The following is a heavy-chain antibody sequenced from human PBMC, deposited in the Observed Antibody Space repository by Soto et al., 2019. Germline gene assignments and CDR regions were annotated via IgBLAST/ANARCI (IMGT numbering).Heavy chain of an antibody. J-gene: IGHJ4*02. CDR1: GFTISNFA. CDR2: ISGSGDDT. CDR3: ANPIPKTGTTSGF. Sequence: ESGGGFVQPGGSQRLSCVASGFTISNFAMAWVRQAPGEGLEWVSAISGSGDDTFYADSMKGRFTISRDNSKDTLYLQINSLRAEDTAVYYCANPIPKTGTTSGFWGQGTLVIVSS. D-gene: IGHD1-1*01. V-gene: IGHV3-23*01.